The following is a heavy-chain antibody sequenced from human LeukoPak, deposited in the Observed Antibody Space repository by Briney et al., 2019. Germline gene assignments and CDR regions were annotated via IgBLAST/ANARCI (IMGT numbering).Heavy chain of an antibody. CDR1: GFTFSSYA. J-gene: IGHJ4*02. D-gene: IGHD2-8*02. Sequence: GGSLRLSCAASGFTFSSYAIHWLRQAPGKGLEWVAYIAHHGSNKYYADSVKRRFTISRDNSKRTLSLQMNSLRGDDTSVFYCAKDGSWSCTDWGQGTLVTVSS. CDR3: AKDGSWSCTD. CDR2: IAHHGSNK. V-gene: IGHV3-30*02.